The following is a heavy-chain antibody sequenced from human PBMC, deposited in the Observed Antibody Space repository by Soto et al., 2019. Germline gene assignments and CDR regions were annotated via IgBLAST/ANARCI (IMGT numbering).Heavy chain of an antibody. CDR2: LYWNDDR. Sequence: SGPTLVNPTQTLTLTCTFSGFSLSSIGVAVGWIRQPPGKALEWLALLYWNDDRRYSPSLKSRLTITKDTSKNQVVLTMTNMDPADTATYYCAHSASVPCCYYFDSWGQGTLVTVST. CDR1: GFSLSSIGVA. CDR3: AHSASVPCCYYFDS. V-gene: IGHV2-5*01. J-gene: IGHJ4*02. D-gene: IGHD1-26*01.